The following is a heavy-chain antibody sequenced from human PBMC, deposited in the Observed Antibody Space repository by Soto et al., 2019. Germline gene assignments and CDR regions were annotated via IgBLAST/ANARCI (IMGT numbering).Heavy chain of an antibody. CDR2: ISAYNGNT. Sequence: ASVKVSCKASGYTFTSYGISWVRQAPGQGLEWMGWISAYNGNTNYAQKLQGRVTMTTDTSTSTAYMELRSLRSDDTAVYYCARDRRLLWFGESTNWFDPWGQGTLVTVSS. J-gene: IGHJ5*02. CDR3: ARDRRLLWFGESTNWFDP. D-gene: IGHD3-10*01. V-gene: IGHV1-18*01. CDR1: GYTFTSYG.